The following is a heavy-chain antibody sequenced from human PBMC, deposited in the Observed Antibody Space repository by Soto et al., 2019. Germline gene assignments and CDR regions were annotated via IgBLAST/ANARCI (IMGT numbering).Heavy chain of an antibody. Sequence: QITLKESGPTLVKPTQTLTLTCTCSGFSLSTGGVGVGWIRQPPGKALEWLALIYWDDDKRYSPSLTSRLTITWDTSQNQVLLTLTNMDPVDTATSSFAQRVGAQGYCQRWGQGPLVTVSS. CDR1: GFSLSTGGVG. J-gene: IGHJ1*01. CDR3: AQRVGAQGYCQR. D-gene: IGHD1-26*01. V-gene: IGHV2-5*02. CDR2: IYWDDDK.